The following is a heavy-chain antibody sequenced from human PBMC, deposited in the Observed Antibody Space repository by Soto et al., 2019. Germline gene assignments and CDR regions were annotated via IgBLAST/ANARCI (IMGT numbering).Heavy chain of an antibody. V-gene: IGHV4-34*01. CDR1: GGSFSGYY. CDR3: ASGGTGQYYFDY. D-gene: IGHD1-1*01. J-gene: IGHJ4*02. CDR2: INHSGST. Sequence: ETRSLTCAVYGGSFSGYYWSWIRQPPGKGLEWIGEINHSGSTNYNPSLKSRVTISVDTSKNQFSLKLSSVTAADTAVYYCASGGTGQYYFDYWGQGTLVTVSS.